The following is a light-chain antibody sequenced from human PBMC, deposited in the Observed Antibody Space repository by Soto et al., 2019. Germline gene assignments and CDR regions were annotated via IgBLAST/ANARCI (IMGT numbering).Light chain of an antibody. Sequence: QSALTQPPSVSGSPGQSVTISCAGTSSDIGAYNYVSWYQQYPGKAPKLMIYGVTNRPSGVSNRFSGSKTGNTASLTISGLQAEDEADYYCFSHRSGDSHVFGTGTKVTVL. V-gene: IGLV2-14*01. CDR3: FSHRSGDSHV. CDR1: SSDIGAYNY. CDR2: GVT. J-gene: IGLJ1*01.